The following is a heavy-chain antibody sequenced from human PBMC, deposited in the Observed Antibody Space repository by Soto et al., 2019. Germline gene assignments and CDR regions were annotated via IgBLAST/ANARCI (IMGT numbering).Heavy chain of an antibody. D-gene: IGHD2-21*02. J-gene: IGHJ4*02. Sequence: SETLFLTCTVSGGSISNYYWSWVRQPPGKGLEWIGYIYYSGNNNYNPSLKSRVTISVDTSKKQLSLKVSAVTAADTAVYYCARQSTAGPNLDSWGQGTLVTVSS. V-gene: IGHV4-59*01. CDR3: ARQSTAGPNLDS. CDR2: IYYSGNN. CDR1: GGSISNYY.